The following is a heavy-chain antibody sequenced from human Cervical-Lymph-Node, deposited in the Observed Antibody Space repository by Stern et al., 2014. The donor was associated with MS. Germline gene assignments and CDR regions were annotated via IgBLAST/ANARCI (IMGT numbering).Heavy chain of an antibody. Sequence: VQLEESGGGVVQPGRSSRLSCAASGFIFSNYAMHWVRQAPGKGLDWVAFVSNEGSKQFYADSVKGRFTISRDNANNTLYLQMNSLRPEDTAVYYCGRDTCRGGGCYFRYWGQGILITVSS. CDR3: GRDTCRGGGCYFRY. CDR2: VSNEGSKQ. CDR1: GFIFSNYA. D-gene: IGHD2-15*01. J-gene: IGHJ4*02. V-gene: IGHV3-30-3*01.